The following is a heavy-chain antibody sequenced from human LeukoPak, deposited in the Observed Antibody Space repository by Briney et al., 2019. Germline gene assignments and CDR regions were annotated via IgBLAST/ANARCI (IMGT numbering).Heavy chain of an antibody. V-gene: IGHV1-69*05. J-gene: IGHJ4*02. CDR2: IIPIFGTA. CDR3: ARGDSSGLFDY. D-gene: IGHD6-19*01. Sequence: ASVTVSFKASGYTFTIYGISWVRQAPGQGLEWMGGIIPIFGTANYAQKFQGRVRITTDESTSTAYVDLRSLRSEDTAVYYCARGDSSGLFDYWGQGTLVTVPS. CDR1: GYTFTIYG.